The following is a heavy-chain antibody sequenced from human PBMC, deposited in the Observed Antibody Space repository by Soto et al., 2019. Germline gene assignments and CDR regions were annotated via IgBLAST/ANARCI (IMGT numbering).Heavy chain of an antibody. CDR3: AKDQGITIFGVVFGPIDY. CDR1: GFTFSSYG. D-gene: IGHD3-3*01. J-gene: IGHJ4*02. Sequence: GGSLRLSCAASGFTFSSYGMHWVRQAPGKGLEWVAVISYDGSNKYYADSVKGRFTISRDNSKNTLYLQMNSLRAEDTAVYYCAKDQGITIFGVVFGPIDYWGQGTLVTVSS. V-gene: IGHV3-30*18. CDR2: ISYDGSNK.